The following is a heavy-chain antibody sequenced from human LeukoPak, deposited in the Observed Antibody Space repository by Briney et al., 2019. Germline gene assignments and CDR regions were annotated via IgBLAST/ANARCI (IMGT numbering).Heavy chain of an antibody. D-gene: IGHD3-22*01. CDR2: IYYSGST. CDR3: ARATYYYDSSGYYGTAFDI. Sequence: SETLSLTCTVSGGSISSYYWSWIRQPPGKGLEWIGYIYYSGSTNYNPSLKSRVTISVDTSKNQFSLKLSSVAAADTAVYYCARATYYYDSSGYYGTAFDIWGQGTMVTVSS. CDR1: GGSISSYY. J-gene: IGHJ3*02. V-gene: IGHV4-59*01.